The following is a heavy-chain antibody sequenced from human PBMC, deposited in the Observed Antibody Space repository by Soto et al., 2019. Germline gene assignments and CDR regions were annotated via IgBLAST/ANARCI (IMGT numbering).Heavy chain of an antibody. CDR3: ATSGVGAKLTHLERGAFDI. D-gene: IGHD1-26*01. CDR2: INPNSGGT. Sequence: ASVKVSCKASGYTFTGYYMHWVRQAPGQGLEWMGWINPNSGGTNYAQKFQGWVTMTRDTSISTAYMELSRLRSDDTAVYYCATSGVGAKLTHLERGAFDIRGQGTMVTVSS. J-gene: IGHJ3*02. V-gene: IGHV1-2*04. CDR1: GYTFTGYY.